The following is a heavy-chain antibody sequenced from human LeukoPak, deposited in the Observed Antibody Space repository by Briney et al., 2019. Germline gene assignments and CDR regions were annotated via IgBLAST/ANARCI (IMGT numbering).Heavy chain of an antibody. CDR3: ARLGGYSGYDDY. CDR2: INHSGST. CDR1: GGSFSGYY. D-gene: IGHD5-12*01. J-gene: IGHJ4*02. V-gene: IGHV4-34*01. Sequence: PSETLSLTCAVYGGSFSGYYWSWIRQPPGKGLEWIGEINHSGSTNYNPSLKSRVTISVDTSKNQFSLKLSSVTAADTAVYYCARLGGYSGYDDYWGQGTLVTVSS.